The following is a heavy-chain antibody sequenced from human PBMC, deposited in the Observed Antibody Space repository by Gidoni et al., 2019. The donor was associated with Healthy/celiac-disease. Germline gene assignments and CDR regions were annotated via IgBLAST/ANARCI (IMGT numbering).Heavy chain of an antibody. CDR1: GYTFTGYY. D-gene: IGHD2-15*01. J-gene: IGHJ3*02. V-gene: IGHV1-2*04. CDR2: INPNSGGT. Sequence: QVQLVQSGAEVKKPGASVKVSCKASGYTFTGYYMHWVGPAPGKGLQWMGWINPNSGGTNYAQKFQGWVTMTRDTSISTAYMDLSRLRSDDTAVYYCARGQSWVVAANLGAFDIWGQGTMVTVSS. CDR3: ARGQSWVVAANLGAFDI.